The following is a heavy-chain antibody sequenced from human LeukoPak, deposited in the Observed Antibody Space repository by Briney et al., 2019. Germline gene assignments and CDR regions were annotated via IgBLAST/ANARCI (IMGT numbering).Heavy chain of an antibody. J-gene: IGHJ4*02. D-gene: IGHD3-22*01. Sequence: GGSLRLSCAASGFTFSDYYMSWIRQAPGKGLEWVSYISISSSYTNYADSVKGRFTISRDNAKNSLYLQMNSPRAEDTAVYYCARESMYYYDSSGIFDYWGQGTLVTVSS. CDR3: ARESMYYYDSSGIFDY. V-gene: IGHV3-11*06. CDR2: ISISSSYT. CDR1: GFTFSDYY.